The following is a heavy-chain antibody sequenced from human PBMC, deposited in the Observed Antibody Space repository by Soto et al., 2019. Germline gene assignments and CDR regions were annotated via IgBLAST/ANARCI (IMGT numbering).Heavy chain of an antibody. CDR3: ASTVGYYYAMDV. CDR2: INAGNGNT. CDR1: GYTFTSYA. Sequence: QVQLVQSGAVVKKPGASLKVSCKASGYTFTSYAMHWVRQAPGQRLEWMGWINAGNGNTKYSQKFQGRVTITRDTPASTVYMEVSSLRSDDTAVYYCASTVGYYYAMDVWGQGTTVTVSS. J-gene: IGHJ6*02. V-gene: IGHV1-3*01. D-gene: IGHD4-17*01.